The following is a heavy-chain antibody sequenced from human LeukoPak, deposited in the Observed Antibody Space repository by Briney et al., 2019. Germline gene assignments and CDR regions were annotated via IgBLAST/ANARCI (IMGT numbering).Heavy chain of an antibody. D-gene: IGHD6-19*01. J-gene: IGHJ4*02. Sequence: PGGSLRLSCAASGFTYTSYWMSWVRQAPRKGLEWVANIKQDGSEKDYVDSVKGRFTISRDNAKNSLYLQMNSLRAEDTAVYYCARGVRIAVAGNIDYWGQGTLVTVSS. CDR1: GFTYTSYW. V-gene: IGHV3-7*04. CDR3: ARGVRIAVAGNIDY. CDR2: IKQDGSEK.